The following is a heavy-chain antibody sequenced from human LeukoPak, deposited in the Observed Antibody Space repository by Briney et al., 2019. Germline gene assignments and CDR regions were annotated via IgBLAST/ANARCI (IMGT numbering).Heavy chain of an antibody. Sequence: SETLSLTCTLSGGSISSYYWSWVRQPAGEGMEWIGRIYTSGSTNYNTSLKSRATMSVDTSKNQFSLKLSSVTAADTAVYYCARDPLTGISFFDPWGQGTLVTVSS. J-gene: IGHJ5*02. D-gene: IGHD1-20*01. CDR3: ARDPLTGISFFDP. CDR1: GGSISSYY. CDR2: IYTSGST. V-gene: IGHV4-4*07.